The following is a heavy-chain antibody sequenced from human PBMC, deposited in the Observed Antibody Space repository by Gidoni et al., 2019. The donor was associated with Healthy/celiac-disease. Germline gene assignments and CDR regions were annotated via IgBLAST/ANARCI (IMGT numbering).Heavy chain of an antibody. Sequence: QVQLQQWGAGLLKPSETLSLTCAVYGGSFSGYYWSWIRQPPGKGLEWIGEINHSGSTNYNPSLKSRVTISVDTSKNQFSLKLSSVTAADTAVYYCARGRGIAVAGRGRYFDYWGQGTLVTVSS. CDR1: GGSFSGYY. V-gene: IGHV4-34*01. CDR3: ARGRGIAVAGRGRYFDY. CDR2: INHSGST. J-gene: IGHJ4*02. D-gene: IGHD6-19*01.